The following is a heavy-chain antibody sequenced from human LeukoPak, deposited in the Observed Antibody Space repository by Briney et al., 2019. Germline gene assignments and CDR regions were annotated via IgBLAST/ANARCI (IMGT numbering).Heavy chain of an antibody. CDR2: ISTGGRTV. J-gene: IGHJ4*02. D-gene: IGHD4-17*01. CDR3: ARGATVTYYFDH. Sequence: GGSLRLSCAASGFTFSDYEMNWVRQAPGKGLEWLSYISTGGRTVKYADSVKGRFTISRDNARSSLFLQMSNLRVEDTGVYFCARGATVTYYFDHWGQGALVAVSS. CDR1: GFTFSDYE. V-gene: IGHV3-48*03.